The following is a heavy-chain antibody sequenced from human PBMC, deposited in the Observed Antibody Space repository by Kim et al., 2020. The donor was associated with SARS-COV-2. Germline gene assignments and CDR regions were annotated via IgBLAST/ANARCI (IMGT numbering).Heavy chain of an antibody. CDR1: GGSISNYY. Sequence: SETLSLTCTVSGGSISNYYWSWIRQPPGKGLEWIGYIYYSGSTNYNPSLKSRVTISVDTSRNQFSLKLSSVTAADTAMYYCARDSLPGAGVDVWGQGTTVTVSS. J-gene: IGHJ6*02. CDR3: ARDSLPGAGVDV. V-gene: IGHV4-59*01. CDR2: IYYSGST.